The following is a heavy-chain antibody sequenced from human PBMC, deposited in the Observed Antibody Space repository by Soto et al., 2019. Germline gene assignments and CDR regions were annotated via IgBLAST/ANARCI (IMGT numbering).Heavy chain of an antibody. J-gene: IGHJ4*02. V-gene: IGHV3-66*01. CDR1: GFTVSSNY. Sequence: GGSLRLSCAASGFTVSSNYMSWVRQAPGKGLEWVSVIYSGGNTYYADSVKDRFSISRDNSKNTLYLQMNSLRAEDTAVYYCAKDRFGSGYFDYWGQGTLVTVSS. CDR3: AKDRFGSGYFDY. CDR2: IYSGGNT. D-gene: IGHD3-10*01.